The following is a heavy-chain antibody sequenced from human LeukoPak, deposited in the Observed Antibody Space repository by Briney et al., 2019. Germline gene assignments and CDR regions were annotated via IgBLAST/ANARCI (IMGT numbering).Heavy chain of an antibody. D-gene: IGHD2-2*01. Sequence: PGGSLRLSCAASGFTFSLYGIHWVRQAPGKGLEWVAVISYDGNNKYYADSVKGRFTISRDNSKNTVYLQMNSLRDEDTAVYCCARAEGGYCTSTSCPVPFDYWGQGTLVTVSS. V-gene: IGHV3-30*03. CDR3: ARAEGGYCTSTSCPVPFDY. CDR1: GFTFSLYG. CDR2: ISYDGNNK. J-gene: IGHJ4*02.